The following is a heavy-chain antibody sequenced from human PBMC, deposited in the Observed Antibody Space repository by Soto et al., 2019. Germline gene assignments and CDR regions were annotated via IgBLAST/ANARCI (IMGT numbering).Heavy chain of an antibody. CDR3: VRTSLVVAAATREDY. D-gene: IGHD2-15*01. J-gene: IGHJ4*02. V-gene: IGHV3-74*01. Sequence: EVQLVESGGGLVQPGGSLSLSCAASGFTFSSDWMHWVRQAPGKGLVWVSRINSDGSSTSYADSVNGRFTISRDNAKNTLYLQMNSLRAEDTAVYYCVRTSLVVAAATREDYWGQGTLVTVSS. CDR1: GFTFSSDW. CDR2: INSDGSST.